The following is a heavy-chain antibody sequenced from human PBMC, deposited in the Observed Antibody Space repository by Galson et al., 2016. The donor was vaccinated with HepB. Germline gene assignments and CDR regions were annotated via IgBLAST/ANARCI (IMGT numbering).Heavy chain of an antibody. V-gene: IGHV3-23*01. CDR1: GFTFSTYT. Sequence: SLRLSCAGSGFTFSTYTMSWVRQAPGKGLEWVSGTDGSGGSTYYADSVKGRFTISRDTSKSTMYLQMNSLKAEDTAIYYCAKDRYWNRDFDSWGQGTLVSVST. CDR3: AKDRYWNRDFDS. J-gene: IGHJ4*02. D-gene: IGHD1-1*01. CDR2: TDGSGGST.